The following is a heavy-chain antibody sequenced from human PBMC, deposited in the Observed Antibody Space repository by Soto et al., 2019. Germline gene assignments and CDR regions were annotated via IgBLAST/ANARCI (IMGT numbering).Heavy chain of an antibody. CDR1: GGSISGYY. V-gene: IGHV4-59*01. CDR2: MYNTGST. CDR3: ARDLWGYCGTDCYPLDV. J-gene: IGHJ6*02. Sequence: SETLSLTCTVSGGSISGYYWSWIRQPPGKELEWIVYMYNTGSTVYNPSFKSRVTISVDTSKNQFSLKLNSVTAADTAVYYCARDLWGYCGTDCYPLDVWGQGTTVT. D-gene: IGHD2-21*02.